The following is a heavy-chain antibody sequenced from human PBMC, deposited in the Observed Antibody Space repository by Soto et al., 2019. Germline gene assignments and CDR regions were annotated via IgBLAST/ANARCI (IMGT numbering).Heavy chain of an antibody. Sequence: DVQLLESGGGLVQPGGSLRLSCAASGFTFRNYAMTWVRQAPGKGLEWVSAITGCGVGTFYADSVKGRFTISRDNSKNTLFLQMNTLTPEDTAVYYCAKLPEIGVAGTEYFQYWGQGTLVTVSS. CDR3: AKLPEIGVAGTEYFQY. J-gene: IGHJ1*01. CDR1: GFTFRNYA. CDR2: ITGCGVGT. V-gene: IGHV3-23*01. D-gene: IGHD6-19*01.